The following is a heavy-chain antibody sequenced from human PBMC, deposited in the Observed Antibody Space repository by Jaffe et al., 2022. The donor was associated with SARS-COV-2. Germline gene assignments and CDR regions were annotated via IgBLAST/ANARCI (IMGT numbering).Heavy chain of an antibody. CDR1: GFTFSSSA. Sequence: QLLESGGGLVQPGGSLRLSCAASGFTFSSSAMSWVRQAPGKGLEWVSAISSTGGNTYYADSVKGRFTISRDNSKNTLYLQMHSLRAEDTAVYYCAKGPSSWDSWGQGTLVTVSS. V-gene: IGHV3-23*01. CDR2: ISSTGGNT. CDR3: AKGPSSWDS. J-gene: IGHJ4*02. D-gene: IGHD2-15*01.